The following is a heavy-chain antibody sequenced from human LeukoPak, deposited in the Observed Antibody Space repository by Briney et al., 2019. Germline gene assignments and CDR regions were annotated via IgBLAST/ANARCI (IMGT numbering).Heavy chain of an antibody. Sequence: SETLSLTCAVSGYSITSGYYWGWIRQPPGKGLEWIGSISYSGSTYYNPSLKSRVTISADTSKNQFSLKLSSVAAADTAVYYCASLEYYYDSSGYYCRYWGQGTLVTVSS. CDR3: ASLEYYYDSSGYYCRY. D-gene: IGHD3-22*01. J-gene: IGHJ4*02. V-gene: IGHV4-38-2*01. CDR1: GYSITSGYY. CDR2: ISYSGST.